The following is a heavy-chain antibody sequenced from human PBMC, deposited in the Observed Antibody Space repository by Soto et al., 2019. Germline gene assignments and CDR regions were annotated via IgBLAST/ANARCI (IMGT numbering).Heavy chain of an antibody. Sequence: QLHLVQSGAVVKKPGASVTVSCSASGYPVTAYYMHWVRQAPGRGLEWMGGINPATGAAKYTQTVQGRVTMPRDTSTSTGFRDLGGLTSEDTAVFYCARGGGVGVAGSAAFDMWGQGTLVTVSS. J-gene: IGHJ3*02. V-gene: IGHV1-2*02. CDR1: GYPVTAYY. CDR2: INPATGAA. CDR3: ARGGGVGVAGSAAFDM. D-gene: IGHD3-3*01.